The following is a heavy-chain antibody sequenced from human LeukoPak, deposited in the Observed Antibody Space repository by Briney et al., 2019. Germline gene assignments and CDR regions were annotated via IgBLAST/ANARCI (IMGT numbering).Heavy chain of an antibody. CDR2: ISYDGSNK. J-gene: IGHJ4*02. Sequence: PGGSLGLSCAASGFTFSSYGMHWVRQAPGKGLEWVAVISYDGSNKYYADSVKGRFTISRDNSKNTLYLQMNSLRAEDTAVYYCAKDLGNYYDSSGPFDYWGQGTLVTVSS. CDR1: GFTFSSYG. D-gene: IGHD3-22*01. V-gene: IGHV3-30*18. CDR3: AKDLGNYYDSSGPFDY.